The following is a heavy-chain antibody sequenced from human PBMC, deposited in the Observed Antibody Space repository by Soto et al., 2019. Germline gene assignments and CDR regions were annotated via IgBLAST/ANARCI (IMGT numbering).Heavy chain of an antibody. CDR3: ARDAHLGYSYGYWFVP. CDR2: LIPIFGTA. CDR1: GGTFSSYA. J-gene: IGHJ5*02. V-gene: IGHV1-69*01. Sequence: QVQLVQSGAEVKKPGSSVKVSCKASGGTFSSYAISWVRQAPGQGLAWMGALIPIFGTANYAQKFKGRITITEDESTSTAYLELSSLRSEDTAVYYCARDAHLGYSYGYWFVPWGEGTLVTVSS. D-gene: IGHD5-18*01.